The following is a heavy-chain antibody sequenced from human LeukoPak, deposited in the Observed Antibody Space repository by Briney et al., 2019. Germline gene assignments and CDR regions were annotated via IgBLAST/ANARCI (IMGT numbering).Heavy chain of an antibody. CDR2: IKAGGDT. CDR3: AREGPNIYYFDN. D-gene: IGHD2/OR15-2a*01. J-gene: IGHJ4*02. CDR1: GYTFTSYH. V-gene: IGHV1-46*01. Sequence: ASVKVSCKASGYTFTSYHMHWVRRAPGQGLEWIGIIKAGGDTLYAQKFQGRVTVTRDTSTSAAYMDMNSLRSEDTAIYYCAREGPNIYYFDNWGQGTLVTVSS.